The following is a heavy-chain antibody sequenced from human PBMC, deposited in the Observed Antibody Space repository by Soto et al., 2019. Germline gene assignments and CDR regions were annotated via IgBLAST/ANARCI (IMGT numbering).Heavy chain of an antibody. CDR3: AKSLIDATALDRYSSGWPYYFDY. D-gene: IGHD6-19*01. Sequence: GGSLRLSCAASGFTFSSYAMSWVRQAPGKGLEWVSAISGSGGSTYYADSVKGRFTISRDNSKNTLYLQMNSLRAEDTAVYYCAKSLIDATALDRYSSGWPYYFDYWGQGTLVTVSS. V-gene: IGHV3-23*01. CDR2: ISGSGGST. CDR1: GFTFSSYA. J-gene: IGHJ4*02.